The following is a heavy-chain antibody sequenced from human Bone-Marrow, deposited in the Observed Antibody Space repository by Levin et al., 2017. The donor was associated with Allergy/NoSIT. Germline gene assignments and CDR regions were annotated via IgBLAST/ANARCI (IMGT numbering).Heavy chain of an antibody. J-gene: IGHJ4*02. Sequence: GESLKISCAASGFTVSSNYMSWVRQAPGKGLEWVSVIYSGGSTYYADSVKGRFTISRDNSKNTLYLQMNSLRAEDTAVYYCARDLASRGDYWGQGTLVTVSS. CDR2: IYSGGST. V-gene: IGHV3-53*01. D-gene: IGHD3-16*01. CDR3: ARDLASRGDY. CDR1: GFTVSSNY.